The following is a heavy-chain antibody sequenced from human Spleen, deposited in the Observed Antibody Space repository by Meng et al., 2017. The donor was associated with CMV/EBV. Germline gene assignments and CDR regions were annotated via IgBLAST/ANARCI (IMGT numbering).Heavy chain of an antibody. D-gene: IGHD1-26*01. J-gene: IGHJ4*02. CDR3: ATGSGDFDH. V-gene: IGHV4-4*07. CDR2: IYTRGSP. Sequence: QFQPHAPGPGLVTPSGTLSLPCRVSGGSISMLYWSWIRQPAGKGLEWIGRIYTRGSPHYNPSLKSRVTMSVDTSKNQISLRLSSVTAADTAVYYCATGSGDFDHWGQGTLVTVSS. CDR1: GGSISMLY.